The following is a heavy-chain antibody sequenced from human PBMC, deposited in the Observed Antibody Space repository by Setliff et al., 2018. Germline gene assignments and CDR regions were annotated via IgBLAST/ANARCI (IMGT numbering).Heavy chain of an antibody. CDR2: IYSSGST. CDR1: GGSISGGDYY. V-gene: IGHV4-30-4*08. J-gene: IGHJ4*02. D-gene: IGHD3-22*01. Sequence: PSETLSLTCTVSGGSISGGDYYWSWIRQPPGKGLGWIGYIYSSGSTYYNPSLKSRVSISVDTSKNQFSLKLSSVTAADTAVYYRARESRYYYDNLGTLDYWGQGTLVTVSS. CDR3: ARESRYYYDNLGTLDY.